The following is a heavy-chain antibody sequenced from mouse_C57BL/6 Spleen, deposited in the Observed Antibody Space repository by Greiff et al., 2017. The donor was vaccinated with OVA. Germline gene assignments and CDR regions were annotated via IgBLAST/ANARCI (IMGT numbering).Heavy chain of an antibody. Sequence: QVQLQQSGPELVKPGASVKISCKASGYAFSSSWMNWVKQRPGKGLEWIGRIYPGDGDTNYNGKFKGKATLTADKSSSTAYMQLSSLTSEDSAVYFCAPQTVHYAMDYWGQGTSVTVSS. CDR1: GYAFSSSW. J-gene: IGHJ4*01. CDR2: IYPGDGDT. V-gene: IGHV1-82*01. CDR3: APQTVHYAMDY. D-gene: IGHD1-1*01.